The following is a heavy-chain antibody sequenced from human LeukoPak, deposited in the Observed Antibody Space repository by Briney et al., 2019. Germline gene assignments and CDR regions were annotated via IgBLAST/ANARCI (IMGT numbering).Heavy chain of an antibody. CDR1: GVSISSSNSY. CDR2: IYTSGST. D-gene: IGHD1-14*01. Sequence: PSETLSLTCTVSGVSISSSNSYWSWIRQPAGKGLEWIGRIYTSGSTNYNPSLKSRVTMSVDTSKNQFSLKLSSVAAADTAVYYCARLNRGRVFDIWGQGTMVTVSS. J-gene: IGHJ3*02. V-gene: IGHV4-61*02. CDR3: ARLNRGRVFDI.